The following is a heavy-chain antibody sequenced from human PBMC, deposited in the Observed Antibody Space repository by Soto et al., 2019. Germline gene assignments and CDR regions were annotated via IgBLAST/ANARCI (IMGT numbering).Heavy chain of an antibody. CDR3: ARASRTFRGYCSPTSCYGYDAFDI. Sequence: QVQLVESGGGVVQPGKSLRLSCAVSGFTFSRSVMHWVRQAPGKGPEWVATIWYDGSNKYYADSVKGRCTISRDNYNNTLYLQMNSLRAEDTAVYYCARASRTFRGYCSPTSCYGYDAFDIWGQGTMVTVSS. V-gene: IGHV3-33*08. J-gene: IGHJ3*02. CDR2: IWYDGSNK. CDR1: GFTFSRSV. D-gene: IGHD2-2*01.